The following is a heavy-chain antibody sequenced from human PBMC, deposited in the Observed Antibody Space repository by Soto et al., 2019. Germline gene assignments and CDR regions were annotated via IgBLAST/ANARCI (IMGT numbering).Heavy chain of an antibody. CDR1: GFTLSSYA. CDR3: AKELVGATNWFDP. J-gene: IGHJ5*02. Sequence: PGGSLRLSCAASGFTLSSYAMRWVRQAPGKGLEWVSAISGSGGSTYYADSVKGRFTISRDNSKNTLYLQMNSLRAEDTAGYYCAKELVGATNWFDPWAEGTLVTVSS. V-gene: IGHV3-23*01. CDR2: ISGSGGST. D-gene: IGHD1-26*01.